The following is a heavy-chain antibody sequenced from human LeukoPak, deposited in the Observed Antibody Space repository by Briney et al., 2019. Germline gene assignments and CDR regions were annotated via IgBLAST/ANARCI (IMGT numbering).Heavy chain of an antibody. CDR1: GCIFIGYY. Sequence: SSVKVSCKGSGCIFIGYYMHWVRQPPGQGLEWMGWINPNKGGTNYAQKFQGRVTMTRDTSISTAYMEVSRLRSDDTAVYYCERDQGEFGYNRITVFGVVIIGGLVDYWGQGTLVTVSS. V-gene: IGHV1-2*02. J-gene: IGHJ4*02. D-gene: IGHD3-3*01. CDR2: INPNKGGT. CDR3: ERDQGEFGYNRITVFGVVIIGGLVDY.